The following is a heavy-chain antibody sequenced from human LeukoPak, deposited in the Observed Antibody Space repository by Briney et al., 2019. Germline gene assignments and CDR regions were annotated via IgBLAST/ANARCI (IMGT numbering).Heavy chain of an antibody. CDR1: GFTFSSYA. CDR2: ISGSGGST. CDR3: AKGSDLWFGET. Sequence: PGGSLRLSCAASGFTFSSYAMSWVRQAPGEGLEWVSVISGSGGSTYYADSVKGRFTISTDNTTTTVYLQMNSLRAEDTAVYYCAKGSDLWFGETWGQGTLVTVSS. J-gene: IGHJ4*02. V-gene: IGHV3-23*01. D-gene: IGHD3-10*01.